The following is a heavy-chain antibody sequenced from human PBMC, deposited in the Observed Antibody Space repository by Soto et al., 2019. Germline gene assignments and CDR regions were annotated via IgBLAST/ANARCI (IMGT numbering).Heavy chain of an antibody. V-gene: IGHV4-30-4*01. CDR2: IYYSGRA. D-gene: IGHD2-15*01. J-gene: IGHJ4*02. CDR3: ARVGGNEDFDT. CDR1: GASISSVDHY. Sequence: QVQLQESGPGLVKPSQTLSLTCTVSGASISSVDHYWSWIRQPPGKGLKWIGYIYYSGRADHNPSLKSRVAISIDTSKNRFSLRLSSVTAADTAVYYCARVGGNEDFDTWGQGTLVTVSS.